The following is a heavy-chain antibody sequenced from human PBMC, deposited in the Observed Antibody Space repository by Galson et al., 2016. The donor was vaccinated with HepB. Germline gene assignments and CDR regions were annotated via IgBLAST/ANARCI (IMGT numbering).Heavy chain of an antibody. J-gene: IGHJ4*02. CDR2: IYWNDDK. D-gene: IGHD2-8*02. CDR3: SYGPSDCPGGVCLFRDIAFES. Sequence: PALVKPTQTLTVTCTLSGLSLNTSGVGVGWVRQPPGKALEWLALIYWNDDKRYSPSLKTRLTVTKDTSKTQVALTMTHMDPVDTAAYFCSYGPSDCPGGVCLFRDIAFESWGQGILVTVSS. CDR1: GLSLNTSGVG. V-gene: IGHV2-5*01.